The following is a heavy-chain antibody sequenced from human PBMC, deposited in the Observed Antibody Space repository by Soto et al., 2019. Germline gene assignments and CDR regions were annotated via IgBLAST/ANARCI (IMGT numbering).Heavy chain of an antibody. CDR1: GYTFTSYA. J-gene: IGHJ4*02. V-gene: IGHV1-3*01. CDR3: ARVPASPVDTAMFV. CDR2: INAGNGNT. Sequence: ASVKVSCKASGYTFTSYAMHWVRQAPGQRLEWMGWINAGNGNTKYSQKFQGRVTIIRDTSASTAYMELSSLRSEDTAVYYCARVPASPVDTAMFVWGQGTLVTVSS. D-gene: IGHD5-18*01.